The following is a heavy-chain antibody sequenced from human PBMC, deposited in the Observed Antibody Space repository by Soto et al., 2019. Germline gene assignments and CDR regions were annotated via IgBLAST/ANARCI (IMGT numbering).Heavy chain of an antibody. CDR3: ARVEGEQLAWFADAFDI. CDR2: ISAYNGNT. J-gene: IGHJ3*02. D-gene: IGHD6-6*01. CDR1: GYTFTSYG. Sequence: QVQLVQSGAEVKKPGASVKVSCKASGYTFTSYGISWVRQAPGQGLEWMGWISAYNGNTNYAQKLQGRVTMTTDTSTSTAYIELRSLRSDDTAVYYCARVEGEQLAWFADAFDIWGQGTMVTVSS. V-gene: IGHV1-18*01.